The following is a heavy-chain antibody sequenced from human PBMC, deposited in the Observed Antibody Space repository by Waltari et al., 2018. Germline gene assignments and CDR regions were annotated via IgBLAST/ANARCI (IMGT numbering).Heavy chain of an antibody. V-gene: IGHV1-46*01. CDR2: INPSGGST. D-gene: IGHD1-26*01. CDR1: GYTFTSYY. CDR3: AKVPVGALAFDI. J-gene: IGHJ3*02. Sequence: QVQLVQSGAEVKKPGASVKVSCKASGYTFTSYYMHWVRQAPGQGLAWMGIINPSGGSTSYAQKFQGRVTMTRETSTSTVYMELSSLRSEDTAVYYCAKVPVGALAFDIWGQGTMVTVSS.